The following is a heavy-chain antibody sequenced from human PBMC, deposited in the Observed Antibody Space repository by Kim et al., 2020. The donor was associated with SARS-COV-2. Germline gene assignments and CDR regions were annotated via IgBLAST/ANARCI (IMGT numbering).Heavy chain of an antibody. D-gene: IGHD2-8*01. CDR2: ISSNGGST. V-gene: IGHV3-64*01. CDR1: GFTFSSYA. Sequence: GGSLRLSCAASGFTFSSYAMHWVRQAPGKGLEYVSAISSNGGSTYYANSVKSRFTISRDNSKNTLYLQMGSLRAEDMAVYYCARNGFDYWGQGTLVTVSS. CDR3: ARNGFDY. J-gene: IGHJ4*02.